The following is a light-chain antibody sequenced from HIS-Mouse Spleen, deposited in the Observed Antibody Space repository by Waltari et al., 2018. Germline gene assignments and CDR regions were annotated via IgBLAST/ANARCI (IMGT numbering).Light chain of an antibody. CDR3: QSYDSSLSGWV. CDR1: SSNIGAGYD. Sequence: QSVLTQPPSVSAAPGQRVTISCTGSSSNIGAGYDVHWYQQLPGTAPKLLIYGYGNRPSGVPDRFSGSKSGTSASLAITGLQAEDEAEYYCQSYDSSLSGWVFGGGTKLTVL. J-gene: IGLJ3*02. V-gene: IGLV1-40*01. CDR2: GYG.